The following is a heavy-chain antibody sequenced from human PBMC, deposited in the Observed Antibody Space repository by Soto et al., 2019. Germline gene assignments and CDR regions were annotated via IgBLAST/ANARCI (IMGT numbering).Heavy chain of an antibody. Sequence: EVQLVESGGGLVQPGGSLRLSCAASGFTLSVNYMTWVRQAPGKGLEWVSLINTNGDTYYADSVKGRFTMSRDNSKNTLFLQMNSLTADDTAVYYCAKTMIISARGVWGQGTTVTVSS. D-gene: IGHD3-22*01. CDR1: GFTLSVNY. CDR2: INTNGDT. CDR3: AKTMIISARGV. V-gene: IGHV3-66*01. J-gene: IGHJ6*02.